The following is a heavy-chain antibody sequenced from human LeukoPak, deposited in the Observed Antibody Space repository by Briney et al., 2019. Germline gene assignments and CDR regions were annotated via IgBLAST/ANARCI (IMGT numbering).Heavy chain of an antibody. J-gene: IGHJ3*02. Sequence: SETLSLTCTVSGGSLSSSSYYWGWIRQPPGKGLEWIGSIYYSGSTYYNPSLKSRVTISVDTSKNQFSLKLSSVTAADTAVYYCASKRRDGYNLVTHACDIWGQGTMVTVSS. V-gene: IGHV4-39*07. CDR1: GGSLSSSSYY. D-gene: IGHD5-24*01. CDR3: ASKRRDGYNLVTHACDI. CDR2: IYYSGST.